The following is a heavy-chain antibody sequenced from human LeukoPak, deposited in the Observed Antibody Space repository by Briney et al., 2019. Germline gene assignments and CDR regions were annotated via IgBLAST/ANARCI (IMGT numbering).Heavy chain of an antibody. Sequence: GESLKISCKGSGYSFTSYWISWVRKMPGKGLEWMGRIEPSDSYTNYSPSFQGHVTISADKSISTAYLQWSSLKASDTGMYYCARRSCSSTSCQGSGAFDIWGQGTMVTVSS. CDR1: GYSFTSYW. CDR3: ARRSCSSTSCQGSGAFDI. D-gene: IGHD2-2*01. V-gene: IGHV5-10-1*01. J-gene: IGHJ3*02. CDR2: IEPSDSYT.